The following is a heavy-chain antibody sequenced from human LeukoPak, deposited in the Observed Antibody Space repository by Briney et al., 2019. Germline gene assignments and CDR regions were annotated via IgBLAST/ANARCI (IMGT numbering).Heavy chain of an antibody. D-gene: IGHD3-3*01. CDR3: ARDSELLEWLPDSDL. J-gene: IGHJ5*02. CDR2: ISSSNSYI. V-gene: IGHV3-21*05. CDR1: GFTFSSYS. Sequence: GGSLRLSCAASGFTFSSYSMNWVRQAPGKGLEWVSYISSSNSYIYYADSVKGRFTVSRDNAKNSVYLQMNSLRAEDTAVYYCARDSELLEWLPDSDLWGQGTLVTVSS.